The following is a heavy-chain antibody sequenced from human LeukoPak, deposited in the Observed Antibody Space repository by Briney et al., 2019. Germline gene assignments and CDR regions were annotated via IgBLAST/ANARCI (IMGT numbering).Heavy chain of an antibody. Sequence: ASVKVSCKASGYTFTGYYMHWVRQAPGQGLEWMGWISAYNGNTNYAQKLQGRVTMTTDTSTSTAYMELRSLRSDDTAVYYCARDEGESGSYLGAIVDPWGQGTLVTVSS. CDR2: ISAYNGNT. D-gene: IGHD1-26*01. CDR1: GYTFTGYY. CDR3: ARDEGESGSYLGAIVDP. V-gene: IGHV1-18*04. J-gene: IGHJ5*02.